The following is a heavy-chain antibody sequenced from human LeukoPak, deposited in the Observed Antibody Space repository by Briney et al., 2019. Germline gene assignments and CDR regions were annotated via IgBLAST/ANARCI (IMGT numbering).Heavy chain of an antibody. V-gene: IGHV3-7*03. J-gene: IGHJ6*03. Sequence: GGSLRLSCAASGFTFSSYWMSWVRQAPGKGLEWVANIKQDGSEKYYVDSVKGRFTISRDNAKNSLYLQMNSLRAEDTAVYYCAKGHTTIFGVVIRNHYYMDVWGKGTTVTVSS. CDR3: AKGHTTIFGVVIRNHYYMDV. CDR1: GFTFSSYW. D-gene: IGHD3-3*01. CDR2: IKQDGSEK.